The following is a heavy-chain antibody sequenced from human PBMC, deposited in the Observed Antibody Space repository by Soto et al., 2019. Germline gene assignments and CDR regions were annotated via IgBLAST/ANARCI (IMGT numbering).Heavy chain of an antibody. D-gene: IGHD6-19*01. CDR2: IIPICGTA. CDR1: GGTFSSYA. Sequence: QVQLVQSGAEVKKPGSSVKVSCKASGGTFSSYAISWVRQAPGQGLEWMGGIIPICGTANYAQKFQGRVTMTADESTSTDYMELRRLRSEDKAVYYCARLPVAGTDLYYFDYWGQGTLVNVSS. CDR3: ARLPVAGTDLYYFDY. J-gene: IGHJ4*02. V-gene: IGHV1-69*01.